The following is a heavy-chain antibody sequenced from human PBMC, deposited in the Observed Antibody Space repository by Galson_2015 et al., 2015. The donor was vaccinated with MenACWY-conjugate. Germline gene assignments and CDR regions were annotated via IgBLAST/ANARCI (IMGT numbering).Heavy chain of an antibody. CDR3: ARSAWLDRFDY. V-gene: IGHV4-59*08. CDR2: VYYSGST. J-gene: IGHJ4*02. D-gene: IGHD6-19*01. CDR1: GGSISSYY. Sequence: ETLSLTCTVSGGSISSYYWSWIRQPPGKGLEWIGYVYYSGSTNYNPSLKSRVTISVDTSKNQVSLKLSSVTAADSAMYYCARSAWLDRFDYWGQGILVTVSS.